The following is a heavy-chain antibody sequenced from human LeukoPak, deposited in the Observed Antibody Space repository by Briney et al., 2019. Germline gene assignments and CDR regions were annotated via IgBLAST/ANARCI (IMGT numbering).Heavy chain of an antibody. D-gene: IGHD3-9*01. Sequence: PGGSLRLSCAASGFTFSSYTMNWVRQAPGKGLEWVSSISSSSSYIYYAESVKGRFTMSRDNAKNSLYLQMNSLRAGDTAVYYCARATTYDILTGYFDYWGQGTLVTVSS. V-gene: IGHV3-21*01. J-gene: IGHJ4*02. CDR2: ISSSSSYI. CDR1: GFTFSSYT. CDR3: ARATTYDILTGYFDY.